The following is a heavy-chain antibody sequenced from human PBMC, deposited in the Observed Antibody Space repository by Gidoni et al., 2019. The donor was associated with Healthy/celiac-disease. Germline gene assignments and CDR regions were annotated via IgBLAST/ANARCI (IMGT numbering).Heavy chain of an antibody. CDR3: ARDLNLGRDIVVVPAALMYYYYGMDV. Sequence: EVQLVESGGGLVQPGGSLRLSCAASGFTFSSYSMNWVRQAPGKGLEWVSYISSRSRNIYYADSVKGRFTIARDNAKNSLYLQMNSLRAEDTAVYYCARDLNLGRDIVVVPAALMYYYYGMDVWGQGTTVTVSS. CDR2: ISSRSRNI. D-gene: IGHD2-2*01. V-gene: IGHV3-48*01. J-gene: IGHJ6*02. CDR1: GFTFSSYS.